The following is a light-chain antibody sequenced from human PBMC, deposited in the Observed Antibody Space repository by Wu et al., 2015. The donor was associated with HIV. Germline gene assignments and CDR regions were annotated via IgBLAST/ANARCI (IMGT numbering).Light chain of an antibody. Sequence: EIVLTQSPAALSISPGERATLSCRASRSVSSAVAWYQQKPGQAPRLLIYDASNRATGIPARFTGGGSGTEFTLTISSLQSEDFGVFHCQQYTNWPLTFGGGTKVEIK. CDR1: RSVSSA. CDR3: QQYTNWPLT. CDR2: DAS. J-gene: IGKJ4*01. V-gene: IGKV3D-15*01.